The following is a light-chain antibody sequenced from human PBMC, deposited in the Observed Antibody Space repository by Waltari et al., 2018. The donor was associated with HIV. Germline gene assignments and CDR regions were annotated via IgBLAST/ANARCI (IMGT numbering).Light chain of an antibody. Sequence: QSALTQPPSASGSPGQSVTISCTGTSSDVGGSKYVSWYQQYPGKAPKLMIYEVNKRPSGVPYRFSGSKSANTASLTVSGLQADDEADYYGNSYAGSNNWVFGGGTKLTVL. V-gene: IGLV2-8*01. J-gene: IGLJ3*02. CDR2: EVN. CDR3: NSYAGSNNWV. CDR1: SSDVGGSKY.